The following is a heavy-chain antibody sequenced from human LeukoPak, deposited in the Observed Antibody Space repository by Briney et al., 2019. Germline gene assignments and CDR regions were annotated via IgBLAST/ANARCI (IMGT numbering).Heavy chain of an antibody. V-gene: IGHV1-2*02. Sequence: ASVKVSCKASGGTFSSYAISWVRQAPGQGLEWMGWINPNSGGTNYGQNFQGRVTMTRDTSISTAYMELSSLTSDDTAIYYCARIKWAVANDWGQGSLVTVSS. J-gene: IGHJ4*02. CDR2: INPNSGGT. CDR1: GGTFSSYA. D-gene: IGHD4-11*01. CDR3: ARIKWAVAND.